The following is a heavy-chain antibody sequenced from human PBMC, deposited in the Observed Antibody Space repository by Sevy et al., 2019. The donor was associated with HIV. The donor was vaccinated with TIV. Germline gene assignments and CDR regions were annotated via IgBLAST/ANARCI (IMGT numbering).Heavy chain of an antibody. CDR2: IRYDGSNK. J-gene: IGHJ4*02. D-gene: IGHD1-26*01. V-gene: IGHV3-30*02. CDR3: AKDRGNYERFDY. CDR1: GFTFSSYG. Sequence: GESLKISCAASGFTFSSYGMHWVRQAPGKGLEWVAFIRYDGSNKYYADSVKGRFTISRDNSKNTLYLQMNSLRAEDTAVYYCAKDRGNYERFDYWGQGTLVTVSS.